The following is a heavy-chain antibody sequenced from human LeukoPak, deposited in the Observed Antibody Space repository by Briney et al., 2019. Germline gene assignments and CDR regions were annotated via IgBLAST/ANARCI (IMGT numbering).Heavy chain of an antibody. V-gene: IGHV3-23*01. CDR2: ISGSGGST. CDR1: GFTFSSYA. J-gene: IGHJ5*02. Sequence: PGGSLRLSCAASGFTFSSYAMSWVRQAPGKGLEWVSAISGSGGSTYYADSVKGRFTISRDNSKNTLYLQMNSLRAEDTAVYYCAKMYYYDSSGYSNWFDPWGQGTLVTVSS. CDR3: AKMYYYDSSGYSNWFDP. D-gene: IGHD3-22*01.